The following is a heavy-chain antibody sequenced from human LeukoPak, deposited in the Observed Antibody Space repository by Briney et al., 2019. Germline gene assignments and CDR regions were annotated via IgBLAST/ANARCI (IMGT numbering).Heavy chain of an antibody. CDR3: ARHRGELWLLY. CDR2: IYYTGST. V-gene: IGHV4-59*01. J-gene: IGHJ4*02. CDR1: GGSISGYY. Sequence: PSETLSLTCTVSGGSISGYYWSWIRQPPGNGLEWIGYIYYTGSTTYNPSLKSRVTISVDTSKNQFSLKLTSVTAADTAVYFCARHRGELWLLYWGQGTLVTVSS. D-gene: IGHD3-10*01.